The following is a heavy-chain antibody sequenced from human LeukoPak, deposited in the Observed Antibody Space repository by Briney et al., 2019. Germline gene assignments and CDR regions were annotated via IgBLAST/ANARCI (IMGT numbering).Heavy chain of an antibody. CDR2: IYTSGST. J-gene: IGHJ4*02. CDR1: GGSISSGSYY. Sequence: SETLSLTCTVSGGSISSGSYYWSWIRQPAGKGLEWIGRIYTSGSTNYNPSLKSRVTITVDTSKNQFSLKLNSGTAADTAVDYCARDGYSYGSYFDYWGQGTLVTVSS. D-gene: IGHD5-18*01. CDR3: ARDGYSYGSYFDY. V-gene: IGHV4-61*02.